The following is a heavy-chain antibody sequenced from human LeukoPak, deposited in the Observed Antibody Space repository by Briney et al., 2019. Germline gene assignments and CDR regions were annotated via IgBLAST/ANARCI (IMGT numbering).Heavy chain of an antibody. J-gene: IGHJ5*02. D-gene: IGHD2-2*01. CDR2: IIPIFGTA. CDR3: ARSVVVVPAAIAGWFDP. CDR1: GGTFSSYA. Sequence: GSSVKVSCKASGGTFSSYAISWVRQAPGQGLEWMGGIIPIFGTANYAQKFQGRVTITTDESTSTAYMELSSLRSEDTAVYYCARSVVVVPAAIAGWFDPWGQGTLVTVSS. V-gene: IGHV1-69*05.